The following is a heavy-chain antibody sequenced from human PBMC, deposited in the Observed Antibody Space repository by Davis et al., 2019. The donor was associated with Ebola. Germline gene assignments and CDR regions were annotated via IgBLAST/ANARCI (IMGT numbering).Heavy chain of an antibody. J-gene: IGHJ4*02. V-gene: IGHV1-69*04. CDR3: ARDAGAVGDY. D-gene: IGHD1-26*01. Sequence: SVKVSCKASGGTFSSYAISWVRQAPGQGLEWMGRIIPMLGIAKYAQKFQGRVTITADKSTSTAYMELSSLRSEDTAVYYCARDAGAVGDYWGQGTLVTVSS. CDR2: IIPMLGIA. CDR1: GGTFSSYA.